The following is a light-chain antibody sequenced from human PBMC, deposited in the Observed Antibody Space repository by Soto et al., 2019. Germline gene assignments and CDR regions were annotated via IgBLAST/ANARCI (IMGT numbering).Light chain of an antibody. V-gene: IGKV3-20*01. Sequence: EVVMRQSPATLSVSPGEGATLSCRASQGIGDTLAWYQQRPGQAPRLLIYGASSRATGIPDRFSGSGSGTDFTLTISTLEPEDSAVYYCQQYGSFPRTFGQGTKVDIK. CDR1: QGIGDT. CDR3: QQYGSFPRT. J-gene: IGKJ1*01. CDR2: GAS.